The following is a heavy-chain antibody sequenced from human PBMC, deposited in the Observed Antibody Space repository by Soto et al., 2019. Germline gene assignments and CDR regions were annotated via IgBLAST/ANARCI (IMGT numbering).Heavy chain of an antibody. D-gene: IGHD3-10*01. J-gene: IGHJ6*02. CDR1: GGTFSSYA. Sequence: QVQLVQSGAEVKKPGSSVKVSCKASGGTFSSYAISWVRQAPGQGLEWMGGIIPIFGTANYAQKFQGRVTITADVSTSTAYMELSSLRSEDTAVYYCATPYYYGSGSYLLGYYYYYGMDVWGQGTTVTVSS. CDR2: IIPIFGTA. CDR3: ATPYYYGSGSYLLGYYYYYGMDV. V-gene: IGHV1-69*01.